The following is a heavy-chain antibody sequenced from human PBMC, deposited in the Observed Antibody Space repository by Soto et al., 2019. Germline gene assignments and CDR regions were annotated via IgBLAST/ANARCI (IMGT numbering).Heavy chain of an antibody. J-gene: IGHJ5*02. CDR2: IYYSGST. Sequence: SLTCTVSVGSISSGGYYWSWIRQHPGKGLEWIGYIYYSGSTYYNPSLKSRVTISVDTSKNQFSLKLSSVTAADTAVYYCARGIGYCTNGVCNNWFDPWGQGTLVTVSS. D-gene: IGHD2-8*01. V-gene: IGHV4-31*03. CDR3: ARGIGYCTNGVCNNWFDP. CDR1: VGSISSGGYY.